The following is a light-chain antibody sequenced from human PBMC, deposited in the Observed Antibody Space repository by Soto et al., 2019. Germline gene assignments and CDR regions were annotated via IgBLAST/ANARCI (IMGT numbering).Light chain of an antibody. CDR1: RDITDY. J-gene: IGKJ1*01. CDR3: QNYDSAPWT. V-gene: IGKV1-27*01. Sequence: DIQMTQSPSSLSASVGDRVTITCRASRDITDYLAWYQQKPGQVPKLLIYAASTLQSGVPSRFTASGSATDFTLTITGLRPEDFATYYCQNYDSAPWTFGQGTKVEF. CDR2: AAS.